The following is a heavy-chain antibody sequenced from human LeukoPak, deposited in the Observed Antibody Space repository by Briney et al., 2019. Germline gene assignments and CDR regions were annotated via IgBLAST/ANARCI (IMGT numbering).Heavy chain of an antibody. CDR2: IYYSGSS. D-gene: IGHD6-13*01. Sequence: SETLSLTCTVSGGSISSSSYYWGWIRQPPGKGLEWIGSIYYSGSSYYNPSLKSRVTISVDRSKNQFSLKLSSVTAADMAVYYCARLVAATGNFDYWGQGTLVTVSS. J-gene: IGHJ4*02. V-gene: IGHV4-39*07. CDR1: GGSISSSSYY. CDR3: ARLVAATGNFDY.